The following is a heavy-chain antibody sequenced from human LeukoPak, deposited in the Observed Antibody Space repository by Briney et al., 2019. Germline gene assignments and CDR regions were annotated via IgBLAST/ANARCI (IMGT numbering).Heavy chain of an antibody. CDR2: VYYGGNT. J-gene: IGHJ6*02. Sequence: SDTLSLPCTVSGGSLTSTSNYWGWIRQPPGKGLEGMGTVYYGGNTLPNPSLKDRVRISVDPSEGQFSLSLTSVTAADTAVYYCFSGYDRASDYFGMDVWGQGTAVIVSS. V-gene: IGHV4-39*01. CDR1: GGSLTSTSNY. CDR3: FSGYDRASDYFGMDV. D-gene: IGHD5-12*01.